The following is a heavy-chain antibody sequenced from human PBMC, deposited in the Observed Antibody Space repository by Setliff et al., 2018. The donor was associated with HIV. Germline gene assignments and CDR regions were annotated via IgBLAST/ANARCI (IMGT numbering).Heavy chain of an antibody. CDR3: ARRGVGTSDAFDL. V-gene: IGHV1-2*06. Sequence: ASVKVSCKASGYTFTGYYIHWVRQAPGQGLEWVGRINPNSGDTNYAQKFQGRVTMTRDTSINTAYMDLGRLRSDDMAVYYCARRGVGTSDAFDLWGQGTMVTVSS. J-gene: IGHJ3*01. CDR2: INPNSGDT. D-gene: IGHD2-8*01. CDR1: GYTFTGYY.